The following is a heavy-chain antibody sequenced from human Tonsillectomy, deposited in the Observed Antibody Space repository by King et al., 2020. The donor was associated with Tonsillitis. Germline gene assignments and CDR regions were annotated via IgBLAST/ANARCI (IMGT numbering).Heavy chain of an antibody. Sequence: QLVQSGAEVKKPGASVKVSCKVSGYSLSEVSMHWVRQAPGKGLEWLGGVDHEEGETIYAQKFQGRVTMTEDTSTDTAHMELSSLRSDDTAVYYCVTVRVVLQPGQVFWFDPWGQGTLVTVSS. V-gene: IGHV1-24*01. CDR1: GYSLSEVS. J-gene: IGHJ5*02. CDR3: VTVRVVLQPGQVFWFDP. CDR2: VDHEEGET. D-gene: IGHD3-22*01.